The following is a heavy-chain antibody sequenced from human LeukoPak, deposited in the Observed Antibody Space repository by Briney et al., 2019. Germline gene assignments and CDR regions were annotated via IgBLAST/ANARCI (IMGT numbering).Heavy chain of an antibody. V-gene: IGHV3-30-3*01. D-gene: IGHD3-22*01. CDR2: ISYDGSNK. CDR1: GFTFSSYA. CDR3: ARPRGGSSGYYLDY. J-gene: IGHJ4*02. Sequence: GGSLRLSCAASGFTFSSYAMHWVCQAPGKGLEWVAVISYDGSNKYYADSVKGRFTISRDNSKNTLYLQMNSLRAEDTAVYYCARPRGGSSGYYLDYWGQGTLVTVSS.